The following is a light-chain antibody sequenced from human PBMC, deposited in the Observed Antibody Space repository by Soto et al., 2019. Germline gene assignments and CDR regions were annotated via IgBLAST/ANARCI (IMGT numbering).Light chain of an antibody. CDR2: EVV. J-gene: IGLJ1*01. Sequence: QSVLTQPPSASGSPGQSVTISGTGTKNDIGVYDFVSWYQHHPGKAPRLIIYEVVQRPSGVPDRFSGSKSGNTASLTVSGLQAAEEADYFCKSYAGSNTYVFGSGTKVTVL. V-gene: IGLV2-8*01. CDR1: KNDIGVYDF. CDR3: KSYAGSNTYV.